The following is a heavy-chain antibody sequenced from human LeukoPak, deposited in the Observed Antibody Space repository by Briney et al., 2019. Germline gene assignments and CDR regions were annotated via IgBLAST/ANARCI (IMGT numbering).Heavy chain of an antibody. Sequence: ASVKVSCKASGGTFSSYAISWVRQAPGQGLEWMGGIIPTFGTANYAQKFQGRVTITADESTSTAYMELSSLRSEDTAVYYCARGAGVKLERRPTRGNWFDPWGQGTLDTVSS. CDR1: GGTFSSYA. V-gene: IGHV1-69*13. CDR2: IIPTFGTA. CDR3: ARGAGVKLERRPTRGNWFDP. J-gene: IGHJ5*02. D-gene: IGHD1-1*01.